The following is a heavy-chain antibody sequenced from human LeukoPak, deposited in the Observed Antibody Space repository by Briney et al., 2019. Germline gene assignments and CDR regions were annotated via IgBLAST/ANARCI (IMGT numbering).Heavy chain of an antibody. CDR3: AKSSLSAYYGGDYFDY. CDR1: GGSISSYY. V-gene: IGHV3-9*03. CDR2: ISWNSGNI. J-gene: IGHJ4*02. D-gene: IGHD3-16*01. Sequence: LSLTCTVSGGSISSYYWSWIRQPPGKGLEWVSGISWNSGNIGYADSVEGRFTISRDNAKNSLYLQMNSLRPEDMALYYCAKSSLSAYYGGDYFDYWGQGSLVTLSS.